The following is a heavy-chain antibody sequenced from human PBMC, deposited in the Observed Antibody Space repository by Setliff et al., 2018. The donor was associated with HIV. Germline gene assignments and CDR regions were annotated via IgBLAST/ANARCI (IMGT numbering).Heavy chain of an antibody. CDR1: GFTFSTYG. Sequence: GGSLRLSCEASGFTFSTYGMNWVRQAPGKGLEWVSSISSSSRSKYYADSVKGRFTISRDNAKNSLYLQMNSLRAEDTAVYYCAKDYVENDYWGQGTLVTVSS. D-gene: IGHD3-16*01. V-gene: IGHV3-21*04. CDR3: AKDYVENDY. CDR2: ISSSSRSK. J-gene: IGHJ4*02.